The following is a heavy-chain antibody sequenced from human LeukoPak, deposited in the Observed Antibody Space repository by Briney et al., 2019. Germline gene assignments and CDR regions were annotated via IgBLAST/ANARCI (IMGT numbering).Heavy chain of an antibody. CDR3: ASAAGYYDSSGYSGSNDAFDI. V-gene: IGHV3-33*01. Sequence: GGSRRLSCAASGFTFSSYGMHWVRQAPGKGMEWVAVIWYDGSNKYYADSVKGRFTISRDNSKNTLYLQMNSLRAEDTAVYYCASAAGYYDSSGYSGSNDAFDIWGQGTMVTVSS. CDR2: IWYDGSNK. D-gene: IGHD3-22*01. CDR1: GFTFSSYG. J-gene: IGHJ3*02.